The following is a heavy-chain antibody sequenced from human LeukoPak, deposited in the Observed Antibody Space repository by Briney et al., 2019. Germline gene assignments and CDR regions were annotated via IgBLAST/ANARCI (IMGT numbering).Heavy chain of an antibody. V-gene: IGHV3-23*01. Sequence: GGSLRLSCAASGFTFSSYAMSWVRQAPGKGLEWVSAISGSGVSTYYADSVKGRFTISRDNSKNTLYLQMNSLRAEDTAVYYCAKSLSSGYYHMYWGQGTLVTVSS. CDR2: ISGSGVST. J-gene: IGHJ4*02. CDR3: AKSLSSGYYHMY. CDR1: GFTFSSYA. D-gene: IGHD3-22*01.